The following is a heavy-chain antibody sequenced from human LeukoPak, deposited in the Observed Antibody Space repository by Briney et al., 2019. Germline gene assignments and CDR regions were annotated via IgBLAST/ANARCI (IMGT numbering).Heavy chain of an antibody. J-gene: IGHJ4*01. CDR3: AKDNGGWHPFDF. CDR1: GFTVSSYA. D-gene: IGHD6-19*01. Sequence: PGGSLRLSCTVSGFTVSSYAMSGLRQAPETGLEGVSGINGNGDRKSYADSVRGRFTISRGNSKNTLYLQMNSLREEDTAQYYCAKDNGGWHPFDFWGQGTLVTVSS. V-gene: IGHV3-23*01. CDR2: INGNGDRK.